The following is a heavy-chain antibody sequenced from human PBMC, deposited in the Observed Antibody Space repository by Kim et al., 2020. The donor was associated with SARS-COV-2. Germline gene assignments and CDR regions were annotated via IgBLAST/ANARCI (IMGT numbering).Heavy chain of an antibody. CDR1: GYTFTSYA. J-gene: IGHJ4*02. CDR2: IDAGSGDT. Sequence: ASVKVSCKASGYTFTSYAFHWVRQAPGQSLEWAGWIDAGSGDTKYSQNFQGRVTLTRDTSASTAYMELSSLRSEDTAVYYCARNEDLWGQGTLVTVSS. D-gene: IGHD2-15*01. V-gene: IGHV1-3*01. CDR3: ARNEDL.